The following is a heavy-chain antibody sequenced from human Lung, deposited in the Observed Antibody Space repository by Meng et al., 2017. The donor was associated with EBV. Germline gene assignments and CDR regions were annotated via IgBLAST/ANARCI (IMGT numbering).Heavy chain of an antibody. J-gene: IGHJ4*02. Sequence: EVQLVESGGGLVQPGGSLRLSCAASGFTFSSYWMHWVRQAPGKGLLWVSRINEHGSITTYADSVKGRFTISRDNAKNTMYLQMNSLRDEDTGVYFCSRDLVGSADSWGQGTLVTVSS. D-gene: IGHD3-16*01. CDR2: INEHGSIT. CDR1: GFTFSSYW. V-gene: IGHV3-74*01. CDR3: SRDLVGSADS.